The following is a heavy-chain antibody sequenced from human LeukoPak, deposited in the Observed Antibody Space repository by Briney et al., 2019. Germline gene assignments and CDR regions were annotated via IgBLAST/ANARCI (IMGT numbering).Heavy chain of an antibody. V-gene: IGHV3-48*01. CDR3: ARDHDWAFDY. D-gene: IGHD3-9*01. CDR1: GFTFSSYS. CDR2: ISISTTNI. Sequence: PGGSLRLSCAASGFTFSSYSMNWVRQAPGQGLEWVSYISISTTNIYYADSVKGRFTVSRDNAKNSQYLQMNNLRADDTAVYYCARDHDWAFDYWGQGTLVTVSS. J-gene: IGHJ4*02.